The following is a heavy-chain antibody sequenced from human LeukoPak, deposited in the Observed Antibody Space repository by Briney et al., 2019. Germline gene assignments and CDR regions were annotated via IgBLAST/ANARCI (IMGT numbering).Heavy chain of an antibody. D-gene: IGHD3-10*02. Sequence: EASVKVSCKASGYTFTSYGISWVRQAPGQGLEWMGWMNPNVGGANFPQKFQGRVTVTSDPAISAAYMELRRLRSDDTAVYYCARGVFGESLESWGQGTLVTVSS. CDR1: GYTFTSYG. CDR2: MNPNVGGA. CDR3: ARGVFGESLES. V-gene: IGHV1-2*02. J-gene: IGHJ4*02.